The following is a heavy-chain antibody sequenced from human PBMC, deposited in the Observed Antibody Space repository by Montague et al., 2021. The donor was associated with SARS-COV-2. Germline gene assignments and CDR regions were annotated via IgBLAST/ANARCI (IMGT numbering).Heavy chain of an antibody. Sequence: SLRLSCAASGFTFSTHAMSWVRRAPGKGLEWVSAISGSGDKTYYADSVKGRFTISRDNSKNTVSLQMNSLRVEDAAVYYCAKDLFCSGGDCYFYGMDLWGQGTTVTVSS. J-gene: IGHJ6*02. CDR3: AKDLFCSGGDCYFYGMDL. D-gene: IGHD2-15*01. CDR1: GFTFSTHA. V-gene: IGHV3-23*01. CDR2: ISGSGDKT.